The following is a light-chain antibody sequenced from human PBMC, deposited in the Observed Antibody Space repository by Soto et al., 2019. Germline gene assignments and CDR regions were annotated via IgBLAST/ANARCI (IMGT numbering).Light chain of an antibody. CDR2: WAS. CDR3: QEEASNPLT. Sequence: DIVMTQSPDSLAASLGERATINCKSIHSVLYSSNTKNYLAWYQQKPGQPPQLLIYWASNLESGVPTRFSGSGSETDFTPSISSLQAIDVAGYHGQEEASNPLTFCGSTKV. V-gene: IGKV4-1*01. J-gene: IGKJ4*01. CDR1: HSVLYSSNTKNY.